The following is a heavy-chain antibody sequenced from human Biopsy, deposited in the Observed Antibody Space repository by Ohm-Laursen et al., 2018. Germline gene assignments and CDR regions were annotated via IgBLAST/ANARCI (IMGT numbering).Heavy chain of an antibody. D-gene: IGHD1-1*01. CDR1: GYAVTEFS. V-gene: IGHV1-24*01. CDR3: AADINVWNVNY. Sequence: ASVKVSCKVSGYAVTEFSMHWVRQAPGKGLEWMGGFAPENGKTIYAQKFQGRVTMTEDTSTDTAYMELSSLRSEDTAVYYCAADINVWNVNYWGQGTQVTVPS. CDR2: FAPENGKT. J-gene: IGHJ4*02.